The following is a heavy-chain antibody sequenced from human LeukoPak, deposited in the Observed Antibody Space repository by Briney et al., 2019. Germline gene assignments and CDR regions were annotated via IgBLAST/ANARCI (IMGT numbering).Heavy chain of an antibody. CDR1: GFTFSSYE. CDR3: AKSISSGLAATAVRAQFDY. Sequence: PGGSLRLSCAASGFTFSSYEMNWVRQAPGKGLEWVSYISSSGSTIYYADSVKGRFTISRDNAKNSLYLQMNSLRAEDTAVYYCAKSISSGLAATAVRAQFDYWGQGTLVTVSS. V-gene: IGHV3-48*03. CDR2: ISSSGSTI. J-gene: IGHJ4*02. D-gene: IGHD2-15*01.